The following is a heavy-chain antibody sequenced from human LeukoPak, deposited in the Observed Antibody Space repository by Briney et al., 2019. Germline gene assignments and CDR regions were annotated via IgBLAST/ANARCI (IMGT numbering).Heavy chain of an antibody. D-gene: IGHD6-19*01. J-gene: IGHJ4*02. V-gene: IGHV1-3*03. Sequence: ASVKVSCKASGYTFTSYDINWVRQATGQGLEWMGWINAGNGNTKYSHEFQGRVSITRDTSASTAHMELNSLRSEDMVVYYCARGPLGAVAGPFDYWGQGTLVTVSS. CDR3: ARGPLGAVAGPFDY. CDR2: INAGNGNT. CDR1: GYTFTSYD.